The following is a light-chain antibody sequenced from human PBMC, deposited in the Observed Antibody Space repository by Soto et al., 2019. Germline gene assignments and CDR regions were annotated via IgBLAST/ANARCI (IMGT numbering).Light chain of an antibody. CDR2: GAS. Sequence: IVLTQSPGTLSLSPGERATLSCRASQSVSSNYLAWFQQNPGKAPRLLIYGASSRATGIPDRFSGSGSGTNFTLTISRLEPEDIAVYYCHQYGTSPYTFGQGTKLEIK. J-gene: IGKJ2*01. V-gene: IGKV3-20*01. CDR3: HQYGTSPYT. CDR1: QSVSSNY.